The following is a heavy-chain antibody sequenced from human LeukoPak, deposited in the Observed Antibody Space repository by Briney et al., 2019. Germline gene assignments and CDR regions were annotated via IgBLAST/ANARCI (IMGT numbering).Heavy chain of an antibody. D-gene: IGHD3-9*01. CDR3: TTELLRYFDWLSPFDY. J-gene: IGHJ4*02. CDR1: GFTFSNAR. V-gene: IGHV3-15*01. CDR2: IKSKTDGGTT. Sequence: PGGSLRLSCAASGFTFSNARMSWVRQAPGKGLEWVGRIKSKTDGGTTDYAAPVKGRFTISRDDSKNTLYLQMNSLKTEDTAVYYCTTELLRYFDWLSPFDYWGQGTLVTVSS.